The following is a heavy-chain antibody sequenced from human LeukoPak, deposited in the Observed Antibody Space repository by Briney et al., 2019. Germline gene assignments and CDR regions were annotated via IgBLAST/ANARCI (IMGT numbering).Heavy chain of an antibody. J-gene: IGHJ5*02. V-gene: IGHV4-4*07. CDR1: GDSISNYY. CDR3: ARHVRWFDP. Sequence: SETLSLTCTVFGDSISNYYWSWIRQPAGKGLEWIGRFYTSGSTNYNPSLKSRVTMSVDTSKNQFSLNLSSVTAADTAIYYCARHVRWFDPWGQGTLVTVSS. CDR2: FYTSGST.